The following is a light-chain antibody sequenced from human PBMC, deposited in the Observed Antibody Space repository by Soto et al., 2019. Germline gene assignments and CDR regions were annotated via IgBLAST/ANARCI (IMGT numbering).Light chain of an antibody. V-gene: IGLV3-21*02. Sequence: ELIQSPSVSVAPGQTARITCGGNNIGSISVHWYQQKPGQAPVLVVHDDSDRPSGIPERFSGSNSGNTATLTISGVEAGDEADYYCQVWDSSSDHYVFGTGTKVTVL. CDR3: QVWDSSSDHYV. CDR2: DDS. CDR1: NIGSIS. J-gene: IGLJ1*01.